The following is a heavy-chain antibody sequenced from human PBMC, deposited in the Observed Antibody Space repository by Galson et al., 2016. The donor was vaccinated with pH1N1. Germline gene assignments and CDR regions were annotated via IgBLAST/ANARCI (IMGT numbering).Heavy chain of an antibody. CDR3: ARDGGDYGGAGQYKYFDT. V-gene: IGHV4-4*02. CDR2: IYHIGGT. CDR1: GGSISSRNW. D-gene: IGHD4-23*01. Sequence: ETLSLTCAVSGGSISSRNWWSWVRQPPGQGLEWIGEIYHIGGTHYNPSLKSRVTISLDKSKNHFSLNLASVTAADTAVYYWARDGGDYGGAGQYKYFDTWGQGTLVTVSS. J-gene: IGHJ5*02.